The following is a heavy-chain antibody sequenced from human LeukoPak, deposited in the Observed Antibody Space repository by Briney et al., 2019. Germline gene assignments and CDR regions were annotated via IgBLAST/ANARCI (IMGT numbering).Heavy chain of an antibody. D-gene: IGHD4-17*01. CDR3: SSGPNGDYVGAFDM. CDR1: GFTFSSYA. V-gene: IGHV3-23*01. CDR2: ITGSGYT. J-gene: IGHJ3*02. Sequence: PGGSLRLSCVDSGFTFSSYAVTWVRQAPGKGLEWVSSITGSGYTYYADSVKGRFTVSRDNSKNTLFLQMNDLRAEDTGLYYCSSGPNGDYVGAFDMWGPGTMVTVAS.